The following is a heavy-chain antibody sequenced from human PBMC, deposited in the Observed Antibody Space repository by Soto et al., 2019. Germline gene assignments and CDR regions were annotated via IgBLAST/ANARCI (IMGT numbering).Heavy chain of an antibody. J-gene: IGHJ4*02. CDR2: INAGNGNT. Sequence: GASVKVSCKASGYTFTSYAMHWVRQAPGQRLEWMGWINAGNGNTKYSQKFQGRVTITRDTSASTAYMELSRLRSEDTAVYYCARGAPGGLYYFDYWGQGTLVTVSS. CDR3: ARGAPGGLYYFDY. V-gene: IGHV1-3*01. D-gene: IGHD2-2*01. CDR1: GYTFTSYA.